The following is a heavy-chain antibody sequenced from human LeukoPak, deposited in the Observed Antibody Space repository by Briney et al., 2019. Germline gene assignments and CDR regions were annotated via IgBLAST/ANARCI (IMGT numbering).Heavy chain of an antibody. CDR2: ISWNSGSI. CDR1: RFTFDDYA. D-gene: IGHD5-12*01. V-gene: IGHV3-9*01. J-gene: IGHJ3*02. Sequence: GGSLRLSCAASRFTFDDYAMHWVRQAPGKGLEWVSGISWNSGSIGYADSVKGRFTISRDNAKNSLYVQMNSLRAEDTALYYCAKAYSGTKAFDIWGQGTMVTVSS. CDR3: AKAYSGTKAFDI.